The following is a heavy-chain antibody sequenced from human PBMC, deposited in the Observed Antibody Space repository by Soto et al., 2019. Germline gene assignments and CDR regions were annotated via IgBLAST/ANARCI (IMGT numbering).Heavy chain of an antibody. CDR2: TYYRSKWYN. D-gene: IGHD2-8*02. V-gene: IGHV6-1*01. CDR1: GDSVSSNSAA. J-gene: IGHJ6*02. CDR3: ARDIPLAVLVGLKYYYYVMDV. Sequence: SQTLSLTCAISGDSVSSNSAAWNWIRQSPSRGLEWLGRTYYRSKWYNDYAVSVKSRITINPDTSKNQFSLQLNSVTPEDTAVYYCARDIPLAVLVGLKYYYYVMDVWGQGTTVTVSS.